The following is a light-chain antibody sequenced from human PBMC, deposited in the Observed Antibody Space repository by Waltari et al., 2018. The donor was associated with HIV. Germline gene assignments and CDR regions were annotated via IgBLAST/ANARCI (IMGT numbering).Light chain of an antibody. V-gene: IGKV1-27*01. CDR1: QGIKTF. CDR3: QKYNSVPLT. Sequence: DIQMTQSPSSLSASVGDRVTISCRASQGIKTFLPWYQQKPGEVPKLLIHGASTLQSGVPSRFSGSGSETDFTLTISSLQPEDVATYYCQKYNSVPLTFGGGTRVELK. CDR2: GAS. J-gene: IGKJ4*01.